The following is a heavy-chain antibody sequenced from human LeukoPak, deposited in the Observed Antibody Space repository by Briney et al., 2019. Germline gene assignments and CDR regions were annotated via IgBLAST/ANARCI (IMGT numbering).Heavy chain of an antibody. CDR1: GFTFSSYI. V-gene: IGHV3-21*01. CDR3: AKGGARLHSYYFDY. D-gene: IGHD1-26*01. CDR2: FSSSSSYI. J-gene: IGHJ4*02. Sequence: GGSLRLSCAASGFTFSSYIMNWVRQAPGKGLEWVSSFSSSSSYIYYADSVKGRFTISRDNAKNSLYLQMNSLRAEDTAVFYCAKGGARLHSYYFDYWGQGTLVTVSS.